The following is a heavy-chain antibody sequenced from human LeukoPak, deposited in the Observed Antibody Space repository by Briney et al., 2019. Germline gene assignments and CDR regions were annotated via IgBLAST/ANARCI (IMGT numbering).Heavy chain of an antibody. CDR3: ARDWRTQVLHPYYFEY. CDR2: ISSVSGYI. CDR1: GFAFSDDS. V-gene: IGHV3-21*01. D-gene: IGHD3-16*01. J-gene: IGHJ4*02. Sequence: GGYLRLSCAASGFAFSDDSMNWVRQAPGRGLEWVSFISSVSGYIYYAESVKDRFTISRGNARNSLYLQMNGLRAEDTAVYYCARDWRTQVLHPYYFEYWGQGVLVTVSS.